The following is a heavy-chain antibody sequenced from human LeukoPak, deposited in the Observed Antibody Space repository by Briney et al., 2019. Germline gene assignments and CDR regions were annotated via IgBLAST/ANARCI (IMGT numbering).Heavy chain of an antibody. D-gene: IGHD1-26*01. CDR3: AREWDSGSYYLGYFDY. CDR2: IRGTANSYAT. J-gene: IGHJ4*02. V-gene: IGHV3-73*01. CDR1: GFTLSGSA. Sequence: PGGSLRLSCAASGFTLSGSAMHWVRQASGHGLEWFGRIRGTANSYATAYAASLKCRFTISRDDSKNSLYLQMNSLKCEDTAVYYCAREWDSGSYYLGYFDYWGQGTLVTVSS.